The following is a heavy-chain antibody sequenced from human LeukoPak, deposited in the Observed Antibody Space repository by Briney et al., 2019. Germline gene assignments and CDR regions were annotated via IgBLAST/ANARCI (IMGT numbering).Heavy chain of an antibody. CDR1: GGSISSYY. V-gene: IGHV4-4*07. D-gene: IGHD3-3*01. CDR2: IYTSGST. Sequence: SSETLSLTCTVSGGSISSYYWSWIRQAAGKGLEWIGRIYTSGSTNYNPSLKSRVTMSVDTSKNRFSLKLSSVTAADTAVYYCARDMSGHIFDYWGQGTLATVSS. CDR3: ARDMSGHIFDY. J-gene: IGHJ4*02.